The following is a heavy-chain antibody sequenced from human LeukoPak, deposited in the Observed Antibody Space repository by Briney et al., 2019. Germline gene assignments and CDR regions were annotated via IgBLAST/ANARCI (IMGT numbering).Heavy chain of an antibody. V-gene: IGHV4-34*01. D-gene: IGHD4-17*01. J-gene: IGHJ6*03. CDR1: GGSFSGYY. CDR3: AKTHKGTTVPNYYYYYMDV. Sequence: SETLSLTCAVYGGSFSGYYWSWIRQPPGKGLEWIGEINHSGSTNYNPSLKSRVTISVDTSKNQFSLKLSSVTAADTAVYYCAKTHKGTTVPNYYYYYMDVWGKGTTVTISS. CDR2: INHSGST.